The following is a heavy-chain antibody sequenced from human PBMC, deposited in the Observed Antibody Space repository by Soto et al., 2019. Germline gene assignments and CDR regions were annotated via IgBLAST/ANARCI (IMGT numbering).Heavy chain of an antibody. V-gene: IGHV4-61*01. CDR1: GGSVSSGSSY. J-gene: IGHJ6*02. Sequence: PSGTLSLPCTVSGGSVSSGSSYWSWIRQPRGKGLEWIVYIYYSGSTNYNPSLKSRVIISVDTSKSHFSLKLSSVTAADTAVYYFARRPAAHIGGYYYYYGMDVWGQGTTVTVSS. CDR2: IYYSGST. CDR3: ARRPAAHIGGYYYYYGMDV. D-gene: IGHD2-2*01.